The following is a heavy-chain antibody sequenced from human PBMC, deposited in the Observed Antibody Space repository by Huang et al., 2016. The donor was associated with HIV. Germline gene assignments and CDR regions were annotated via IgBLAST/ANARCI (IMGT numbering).Heavy chain of an antibody. CDR2: IKQDESEK. D-gene: IGHD1-7*01. CDR3: ATKTAAMDI. Sequence: VESGGRLVQPGGSIRLSCVGSTFRFGAYWMSWVRQSAGKGMEWVAKIKQDESEKDYVESVKGRFNISRDNAKKVLFLEMNNVRVEDTATYYCATKTAAMDIWGQGTTVTVS. V-gene: IGHV3-7*01. CDR1: TFRFGAYW. J-gene: IGHJ6*02.